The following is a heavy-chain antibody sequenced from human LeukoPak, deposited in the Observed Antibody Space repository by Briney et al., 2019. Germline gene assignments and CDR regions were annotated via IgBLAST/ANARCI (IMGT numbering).Heavy chain of an antibody. CDR3: ARESASGNKPLLIPDH. D-gene: IGHD5-12*01. CDR2: IKKDGSGK. J-gene: IGHJ5*02. Sequence: GGSLRLSCAGSGLTSGSYWMNWVRQAPGKGLEWVANIKKDGSGKYYVDSVRGGFTGSRDNAKNSLSLQMDSPRVADTAVYYCARESASGNKPLLIPDHWGQGTLVTVSS. CDR1: GLTSGSYW. V-gene: IGHV3-7*01.